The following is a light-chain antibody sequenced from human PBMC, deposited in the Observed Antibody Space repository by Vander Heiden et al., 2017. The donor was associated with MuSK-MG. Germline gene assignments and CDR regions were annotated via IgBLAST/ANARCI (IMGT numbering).Light chain of an antibody. Sequence: EIVMTQSPATLSVSPGERATLSCRASQSVSSNLAWYQQKPGQAPRLLIYGASTRATGIPARFSGSGSGTEFTLTISSLQSEDFAVYYCQQYKNWPSTFGQGTRLEIK. V-gene: IGKV3-15*01. CDR2: GAS. CDR1: QSVSSN. J-gene: IGKJ5*01. CDR3: QQYKNWPST.